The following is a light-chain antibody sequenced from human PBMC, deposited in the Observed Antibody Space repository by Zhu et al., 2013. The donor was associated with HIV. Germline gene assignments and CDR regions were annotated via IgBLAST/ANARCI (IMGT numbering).Light chain of an antibody. J-gene: IGLJ3*02. CDR1: SSDLGTYNY. CDR2: DVS. Sequence: QSALTQPASVSASPGQSITISCTGTSSDLGTYNYVSWYQQYPGKAPKLMIYDVSNRPSGVSNRLSGSKSGNTASLTISGLQAEDEADYYCSSYTSTYTLVFGGGTKVTVL. V-gene: IGLV2-14*01. CDR3: SSYTSTYTLV.